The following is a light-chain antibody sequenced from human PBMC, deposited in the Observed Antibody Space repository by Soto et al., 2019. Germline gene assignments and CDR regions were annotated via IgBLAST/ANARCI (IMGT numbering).Light chain of an antibody. CDR3: QQYGSSPRLT. CDR1: QSGSSSY. CDR2: GAS. J-gene: IGKJ4*01. V-gene: IGKV3-20*01. Sequence: IVLTQSPGTLSLSTGERATLSCRASQSGSSSYLAWYQQKPGQAPTLLIYGASSRATGIPDRFSGSGSGTDFTLTISRLEPEDFAVYYCQQYGSSPRLTFGGGTKVDIK.